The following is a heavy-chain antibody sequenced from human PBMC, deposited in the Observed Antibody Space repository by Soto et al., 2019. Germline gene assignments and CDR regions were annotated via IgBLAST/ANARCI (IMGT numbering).Heavy chain of an antibody. Sequence: QVQLVQSGAEVKKPGSSVKVSCKASGGTFSSYAISWVRQAPGQGLEWMGGIIPIFGTANYAQKFQGRVTITADESTSTAYMELSSLRSEDTAVYYCARAFRPYCSGGSCYPHYYYGMDVWGQGTTVTASS. D-gene: IGHD2-15*01. CDR1: GGTFSSYA. V-gene: IGHV1-69*01. CDR2: IIPIFGTA. J-gene: IGHJ6*02. CDR3: ARAFRPYCSGGSCYPHYYYGMDV.